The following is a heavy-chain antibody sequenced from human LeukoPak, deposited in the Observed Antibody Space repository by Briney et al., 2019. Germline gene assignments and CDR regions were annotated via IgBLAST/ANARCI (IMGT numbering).Heavy chain of an antibody. CDR2: ISDNGGDT. J-gene: IGHJ4*02. V-gene: IGHV3-23*01. CDR1: GFTFYNYS. CDR3: GKDWKLDY. Sequence: GGSPRLSCGASGFTFYNYSLSLGRQAPGEGLEWVSAISDNGGDTKYADSVKGRFTISRDNSKNTLYLQMNSLRAEDTAIYYCGKDWKLDYWGQGTLVTVSS. D-gene: IGHD1-1*01.